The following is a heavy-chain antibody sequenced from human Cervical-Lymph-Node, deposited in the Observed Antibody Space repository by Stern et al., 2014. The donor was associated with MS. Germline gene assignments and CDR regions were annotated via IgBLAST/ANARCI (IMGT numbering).Heavy chain of an antibody. J-gene: IGHJ1*01. CDR1: GYTFSNYD. CDR3: ARSAYGDLDF. Sequence: QDQLVQSGAEVKKPGASVKVSCKASGYTFSNYDINWVRQASGQGLVWRGWMTPNTGNTGSAQKFQGRVTMTRDSSRSTAYMELSSLRSDDTAVYYCARSAYGDLDFWGRGSLVIVSS. D-gene: IGHD3-9*01. CDR2: MTPNTGNT. V-gene: IGHV1-8*01.